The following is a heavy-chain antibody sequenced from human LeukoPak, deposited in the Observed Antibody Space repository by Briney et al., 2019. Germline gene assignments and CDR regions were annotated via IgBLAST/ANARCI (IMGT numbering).Heavy chain of an antibody. J-gene: IGHJ4*02. CDR3: ASSSGVVPAAIAA. V-gene: IGHV4-39*01. Sequence: SETLSLTCTVSGGSVSSSTYNWGWIRQPPGKGLEWIWSIYYSGGTYHNPSLKSRVTISVDTSKNQFSLKLSSVTAADTAVYYCASSSGVVPAAIAAWGQGALVTVSS. CDR2: IYYSGGT. D-gene: IGHD2-2*02. CDR1: GGSVSSSTYN.